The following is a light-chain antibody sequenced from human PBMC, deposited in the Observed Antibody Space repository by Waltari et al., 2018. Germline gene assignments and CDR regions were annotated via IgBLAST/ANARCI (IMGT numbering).Light chain of an antibody. CDR2: DVY. Sequence: QSALTQPAPVSGSPGPAIMIPCTGTGRDVGVYDYVSCYQQYPRKAPRLIIYDVYTRPSGVSNRFSGSKSDNTASLTISGLQSEDESVYYCSSYTSSGVVFGGGTKLTVL. V-gene: IGLV2-14*01. CDR3: SSYTSSGVV. J-gene: IGLJ2*01. CDR1: GRDVGVYDY.